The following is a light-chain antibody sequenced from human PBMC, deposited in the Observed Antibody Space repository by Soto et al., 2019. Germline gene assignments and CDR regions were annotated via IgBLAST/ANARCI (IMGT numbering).Light chain of an antibody. CDR1: QSVRSK. J-gene: IGKJ5*01. CDR3: QQYKNWPPIT. CDR2: DAS. Sequence: EIVMTQSPCTLSASPGDRATLSCRASQSVRSKLAWYQQKPGQAPRLLIYDASTRATGIPARFSGSGSGTEFTLTISSLQSADVAVYYCQQYKNWPPITFGQGTRLEIK. V-gene: IGKV3-15*01.